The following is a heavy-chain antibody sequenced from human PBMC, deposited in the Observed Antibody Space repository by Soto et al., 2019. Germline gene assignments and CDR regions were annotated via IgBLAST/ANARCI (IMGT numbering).Heavy chain of an antibody. J-gene: IGHJ3*02. D-gene: IGHD3-16*01. CDR2: ISGSGGST. CDR1: GFTFSSYA. Sequence: SGGSLRLSCAASGFTFSSYAMSWVRQAPGKGLEWVSAISGSGGSTYYADSVKGRFTISRDNSKNTLCLQMNSLRAEDTAVYYCAKDLGAPDAFDIWGQGTMVTVSS. CDR3: AKDLGAPDAFDI. V-gene: IGHV3-23*01.